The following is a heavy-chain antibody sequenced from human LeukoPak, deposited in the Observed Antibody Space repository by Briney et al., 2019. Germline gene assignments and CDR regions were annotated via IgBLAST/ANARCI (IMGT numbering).Heavy chain of an antibody. D-gene: IGHD2-2*01. CDR2: IKQDGSEK. CDR1: GFTFSSYW. V-gene: IGHV3-7*03. CDR3: AKVYCSSTSCYWDAFDI. Sequence: QAGGSLRLSCAASGFTFSSYWMSWVRQAPGKGLEWVANIKQDGSEKYYVDSVKGRLTISRDNSKNTLYLQMNSLRAEDTAVYYCAKVYCSSTSCYWDAFDIWGQGTMVTVSS. J-gene: IGHJ3*02.